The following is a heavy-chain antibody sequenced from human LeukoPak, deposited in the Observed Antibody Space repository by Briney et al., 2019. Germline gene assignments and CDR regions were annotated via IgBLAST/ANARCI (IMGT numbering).Heavy chain of an antibody. CDR1: GFTFTSSA. CDR2: IVVGSGNT. Sequence: SVKVSCTASGFTFTSSAVQWVRQARGQRLEWIGWIVVGSGNTNYAQKFQERVTITRDMSTSTAYMELSSLRSEDTAVYYCAAAESSGWYAFYYYYGMDVWGQGTTVTVSS. CDR3: AAAESSGWYAFYYYYGMDV. V-gene: IGHV1-58*01. D-gene: IGHD6-19*01. J-gene: IGHJ6*02.